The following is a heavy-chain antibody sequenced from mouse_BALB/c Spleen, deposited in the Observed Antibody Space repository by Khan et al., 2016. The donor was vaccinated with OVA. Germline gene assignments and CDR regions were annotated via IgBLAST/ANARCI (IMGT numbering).Heavy chain of an antibody. CDR3: VRGGAYYRNDGWCAY. V-gene: IGHV1-4*01. CDR1: GYTFTSYT. Sequence: VQLQESGAELARPGASVKMSCKASGYTFTSYTIHWIKLRPGQGLEWIGYINPSNGYTNYNQKFKDKATLTADKSSTTAYMQLSSLTSDDSAVSTCVRGGAYYRNDGWCAYWGQGTLVTVSA. CDR2: INPSNGYT. J-gene: IGHJ3*01. D-gene: IGHD2-14*01.